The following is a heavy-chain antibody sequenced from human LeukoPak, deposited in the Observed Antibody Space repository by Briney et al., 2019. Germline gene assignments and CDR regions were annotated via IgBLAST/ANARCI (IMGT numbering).Heavy chain of an antibody. J-gene: IGHJ4*02. V-gene: IGHV4-59*01. CDR1: GGSISSYY. Sequence: SETLSLTCTVSGGSISSYYWSWIRQPPGKGLEWIGYIYYSGSTNYNPSLKSRVTISVDTSKNQLSLKLSSVTAADTAVYYCARVGDYGGNDYWGQGTLVTVSS. CDR2: IYYSGST. CDR3: ARVGDYGGNDY. D-gene: IGHD4-23*01.